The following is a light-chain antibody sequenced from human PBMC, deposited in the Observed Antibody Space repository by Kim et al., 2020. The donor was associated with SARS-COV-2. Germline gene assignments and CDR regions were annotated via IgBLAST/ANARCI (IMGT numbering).Light chain of an antibody. Sequence: SVSPGQTASITCSGDKLGDKYACWYQQKPGQSPVLVIYQDSKRPSGIPERFSGSNSGNTATLTISGTQAMDEADYYCQAWDSYDVVFGGGTKLTVL. CDR3: QAWDSYDVV. CDR2: QDS. V-gene: IGLV3-1*01. J-gene: IGLJ2*01. CDR1: KLGDKY.